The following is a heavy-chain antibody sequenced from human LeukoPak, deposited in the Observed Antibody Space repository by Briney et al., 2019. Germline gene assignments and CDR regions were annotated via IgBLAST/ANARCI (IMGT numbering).Heavy chain of an antibody. V-gene: IGHV4-39*01. Sequence: YYMTWIRQAPGKGLEWIGSIYYSGNTYYNASLKSQVSISIDTSKNQFSLRLTSVTAAHTAVYYCARQTGSGLFILPGGQGTLVTVSS. CDR3: ARQTGSGLFILP. D-gene: IGHD3/OR15-3a*01. CDR2: IYYSGNT. J-gene: IGHJ4*02. CDR1: YY.